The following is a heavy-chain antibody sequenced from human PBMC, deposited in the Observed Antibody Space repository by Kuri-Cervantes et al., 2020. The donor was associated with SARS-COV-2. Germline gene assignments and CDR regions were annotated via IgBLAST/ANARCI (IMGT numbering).Heavy chain of an antibody. D-gene: IGHD3-16*01. V-gene: IGHV4-34*01. J-gene: IGHJ4*02. CDR2: INHSGST. CDR3: ARGRSFVGN. Sequence: SETLSLTCAVCGGSFSGYYWSWIRQPPGKGLEWIGEINHSGSTNYNPPLKSRVTISVDTSKNQFSLKLSSVTAADTAVYYCARGRSFVGNWGQGTLVTVSS. CDR1: GGSFSGYY.